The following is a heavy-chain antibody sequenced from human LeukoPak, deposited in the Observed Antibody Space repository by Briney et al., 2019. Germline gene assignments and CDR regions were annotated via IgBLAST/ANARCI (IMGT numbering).Heavy chain of an antibody. D-gene: IGHD1-26*01. CDR1: GGSISSGDYY. V-gene: IGHV4-30-4*01. CDR2: IYYSGST. Sequence: PSETLSLTCTVSGGSISSGDYYWSWIRQPPGKGLEWIGYIYYSGSTYYNPSLKSRVTISVDTSKNQFSLKLSSATAADTAVYYCATRSGSYYWYFDLWGRGTLVTVSS. CDR3: ATRSGSYYWYFDL. J-gene: IGHJ2*01.